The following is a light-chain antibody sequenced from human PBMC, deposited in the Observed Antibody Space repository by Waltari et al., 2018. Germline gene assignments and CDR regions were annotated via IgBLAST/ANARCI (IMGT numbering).Light chain of an antibody. CDR1: QSIITY. CDR3: QQSYSSPYT. Sequence: DIQMTQSPSSLSASVGDRVTITCRASQSIITYLNWYQQKQGKAPNLLISGASSLHTGVPSRFSGSGSGTDFTLTISSLQPEDFAIYYCQQSYSSPYTFGQGTKVE. CDR2: GAS. V-gene: IGKV1-39*01. J-gene: IGKJ2*01.